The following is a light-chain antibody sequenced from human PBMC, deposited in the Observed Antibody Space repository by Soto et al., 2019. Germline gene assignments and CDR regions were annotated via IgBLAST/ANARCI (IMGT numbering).Light chain of an antibody. J-gene: IGKJ4*01. CDR3: QQYGSSPPLT. Sequence: EIVLTQSPGTLSLSPGGRATLSCRASRSVSSSFLAWYQQKPGQAPRLLIYGASSRATGIPDRFSGSGYGTDFTLTISRLEPEDFAVYYCQQYGSSPPLTFGGGTKVEIK. CDR1: RSVSSSF. V-gene: IGKV3-20*01. CDR2: GAS.